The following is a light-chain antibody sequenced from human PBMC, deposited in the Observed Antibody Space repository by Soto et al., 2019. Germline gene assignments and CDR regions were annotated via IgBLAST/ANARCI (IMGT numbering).Light chain of an antibody. CDR2: WAS. Sequence: DIVMTQSPDSLAVSLVERATINCKSSQSVLYSSRNRNCLAWYQQKPGQPPKLLISWASTRESGVPDRFSGSGSGTDFTLTISSLQDEDVAVYYCQQYYGIPLTFGGGTKVEIK. CDR1: QSVLYSSRNRNC. V-gene: IGKV4-1*01. CDR3: QQYYGIPLT. J-gene: IGKJ4*01.